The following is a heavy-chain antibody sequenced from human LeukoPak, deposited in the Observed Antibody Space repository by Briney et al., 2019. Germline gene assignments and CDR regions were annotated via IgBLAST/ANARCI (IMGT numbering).Heavy chain of an antibody. D-gene: IGHD6-6*01. CDR2: IYPGDSDT. Sequence: GESLKISCKGSGYSFTSYWIGWVRQMPGKGLEWMGIIYPGDSDTRYSPSFQGQVTISADKSISPAYLQCSSRKGYDTDMYCCSSQQFGSITARGYFAYWVDGTLVTGSS. CDR3: SSQQFGSITARGYFAY. J-gene: IGHJ4*01. V-gene: IGHV5-51*01. CDR1: GYSFTSYW.